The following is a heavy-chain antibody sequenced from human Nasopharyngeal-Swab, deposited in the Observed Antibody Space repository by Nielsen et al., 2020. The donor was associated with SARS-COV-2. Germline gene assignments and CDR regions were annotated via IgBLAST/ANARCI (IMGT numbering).Heavy chain of an antibody. CDR3: ARDQGSSWYTYYYYYGRDV. D-gene: IGHD6-13*01. CDR1: RFTFSSYA. J-gene: IGHJ6*02. CDR2: ISYDGSKK. Sequence: GESLKISCAASRFTFSSYAMHWVRQAPGKGLEWVAVISYDGSKKYYADSVKGRFTISRDNSKNTLYLQMNSLRAEDTAVYYCARDQGSSWYTYYYYYGRDVWGQGTTVTVSS. V-gene: IGHV3-30-3*01.